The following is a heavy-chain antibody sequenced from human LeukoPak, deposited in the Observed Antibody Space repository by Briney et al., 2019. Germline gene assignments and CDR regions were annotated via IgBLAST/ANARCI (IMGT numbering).Heavy chain of an antibody. CDR3: AKGPLGYCSSTSCQGNDYYYALDV. V-gene: IGHV3-23*01. J-gene: IGHJ6*04. Sequence: GGSLRLSCAASGFTFSSYAMSWVRQAPGKGLDWVSAISGSGGSTYYADSVKGRFTNSRDNSRNTLYLQMNSLRADDTAVYYCAKGPLGYCSSTSCQGNDYYYALDVWGKGTTVTVSS. CDR2: ISGSGGST. CDR1: GFTFSSYA. D-gene: IGHD2-2*01.